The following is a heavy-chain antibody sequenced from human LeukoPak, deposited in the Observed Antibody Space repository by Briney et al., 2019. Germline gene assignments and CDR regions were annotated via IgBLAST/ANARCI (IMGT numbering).Heavy chain of an antibody. CDR2: ISWNSGSI. CDR1: GFTFDDYA. J-gene: IGHJ4*02. CDR3: ARVEDYDILTGFDY. Sequence: PGGSLRLSCAASGFTFDDYAMHWVRQAPGKGLEWVSGISWNSGSIGYADSVKGRFTISRDNAKNSLYLQMNSLRAENTAVYYCARVEDYDILTGFDYWGQGTLVTVSS. D-gene: IGHD3-9*01. V-gene: IGHV3-9*01.